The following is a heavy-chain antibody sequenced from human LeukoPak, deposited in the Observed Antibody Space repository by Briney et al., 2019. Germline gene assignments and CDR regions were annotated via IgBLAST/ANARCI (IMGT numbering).Heavy chain of an antibody. CDR3: AKAGIGVVGYFDY. CDR2: IRGSGGGT. Sequence: GGSLRLSCTASGFTFSSYAMSWVRQAPGKGLEWVSAIRGSGGGTYHADSVKGRFTISRDNSKNTLYLQMNSLGDEDTALYYCAKAGIGVVGYFDYWGQGTLVTVSS. J-gene: IGHJ4*02. CDR1: GFTFSSYA. D-gene: IGHD6-19*01. V-gene: IGHV3-23*01.